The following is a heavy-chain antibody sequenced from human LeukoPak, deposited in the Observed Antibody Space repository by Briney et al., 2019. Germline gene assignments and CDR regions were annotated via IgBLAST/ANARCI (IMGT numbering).Heavy chain of an antibody. CDR3: ARVVSTIFGVVQYYFDY. D-gene: IGHD3-3*01. J-gene: IGHJ4*02. Sequence: SETXSLTCXXSGGSISSSSYYWGWIRQPPGKGLEWIGSIYYSGSTYYNPSLKSRVTISVDTSKNQFSLKLSSVTAADTAVYYCARVVSTIFGVVQYYFDYWGQGTXX. CDR2: IYYSGST. CDR1: GGSISSSSYY. V-gene: IGHV4-39*07.